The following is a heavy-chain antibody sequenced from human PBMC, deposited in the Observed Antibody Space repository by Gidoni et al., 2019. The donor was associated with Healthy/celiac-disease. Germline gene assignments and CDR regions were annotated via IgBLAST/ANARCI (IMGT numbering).Heavy chain of an antibody. D-gene: IGHD3-3*01. CDR1: GSTFNSYD. CDR3: ARVVGFWSGPWDAFDI. Sequence: HVQLVQSGAEVKKPGASVKVSCKASGSTFNSYDLNWVRQATGQGLEWMGWRNPNSGNTGYAQKFQGRVTMTRNTSISTAYMELSSLRSEDTSVYYCARVVGFWSGPWDAFDIWGQGTMVTVSS. J-gene: IGHJ3*02. CDR2: RNPNSGNT. V-gene: IGHV1-8*01.